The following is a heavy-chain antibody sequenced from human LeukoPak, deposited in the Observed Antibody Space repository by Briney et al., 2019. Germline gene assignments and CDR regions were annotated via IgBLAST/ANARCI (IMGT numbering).Heavy chain of an antibody. Sequence: ASVKVSCKVSGYTLTELSMHWVRQAPGKGLEWMGGFDPEDGETIYAQKFQGRVTMTEDTSTDTAYMELSSLRSEDTAVYYCATSKITMVRGEHGMDVWGQGTTVTVSS. CDR3: ATSKITMVRGEHGMDV. CDR2: FDPEDGET. D-gene: IGHD3-10*01. CDR1: GYTLTELS. J-gene: IGHJ6*02. V-gene: IGHV1-24*01.